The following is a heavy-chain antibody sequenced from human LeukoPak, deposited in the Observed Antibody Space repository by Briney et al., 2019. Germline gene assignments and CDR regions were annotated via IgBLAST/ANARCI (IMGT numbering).Heavy chain of an antibody. D-gene: IGHD3-22*01. CDR2: IIPILGIA. V-gene: IGHV1-69*04. CDR3: ARASTEVVSGDY. J-gene: IGHJ4*02. Sequence: EASVKVSCKASGGTFSSYAISWVRQAPGQGLEWMGRIIPILGIANYAQKFQGRVTITADKSTSTAYMELSSLRSEDTAVYYCARASTEVVSGDYWGQGTLVTVSS. CDR1: GGTFSSYA.